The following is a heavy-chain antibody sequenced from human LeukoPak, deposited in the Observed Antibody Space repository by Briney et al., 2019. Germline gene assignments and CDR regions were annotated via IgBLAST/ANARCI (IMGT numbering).Heavy chain of an antibody. J-gene: IGHJ3*02. D-gene: IGHD3-3*01. CDR1: GYSFTSYW. CDR3: ARTYYDFWSGRPNDAFDI. Sequence: RESLKISCKGSGYSFTSYWIGWVRQMPGKGLEWMGIIYPGDSDTRYSPSFQGQVTISADKSISTAYQQWSSLKASDTAMYYCARTYYDFWSGRPNDAFDIWGQGTMVTVSS. V-gene: IGHV5-51*01. CDR2: IYPGDSDT.